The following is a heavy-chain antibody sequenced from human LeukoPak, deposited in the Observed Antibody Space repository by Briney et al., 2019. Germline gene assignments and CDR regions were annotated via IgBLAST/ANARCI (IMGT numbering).Heavy chain of an antibody. V-gene: IGHV3-30-3*01. J-gene: IGHJ3*02. CDR3: ASHDYYDSSGYYPGAFDI. CDR2: ISDDGSNK. Sequence: GGSLRLSCAASGFTFSSYSMHWVRQAPGKGLEWVAVISDDGSNKYYADSVKGRFTISRDNSKNTLYLQMNSLRAEETAVYYCASHDYYDSSGYYPGAFDIWGQGTMVTVSS. D-gene: IGHD3-22*01. CDR1: GFTFSSYS.